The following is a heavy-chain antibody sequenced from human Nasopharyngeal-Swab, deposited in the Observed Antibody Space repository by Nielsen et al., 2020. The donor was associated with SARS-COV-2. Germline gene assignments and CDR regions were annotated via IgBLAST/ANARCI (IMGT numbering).Heavy chain of an antibody. J-gene: IGHJ2*01. V-gene: IGHV3-23*01. D-gene: IGHD2-15*01. CDR2: IGGTGGST. CDR1: GFTFSGYA. Sequence: GESLKISCAASGFTFSGYAMSWVRQAPGKGLEWVSAIGGTGGSTYYADSVKGQFTISRDNSKNTLYLQMNSLRAEDTAVYYCAKDRGCSDGSCYVHWYFDLWGRGTLVTVSS. CDR3: AKDRGCSDGSCYVHWYFDL.